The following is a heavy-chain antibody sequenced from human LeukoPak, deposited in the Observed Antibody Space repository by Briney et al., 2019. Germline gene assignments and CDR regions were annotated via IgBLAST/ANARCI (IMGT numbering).Heavy chain of an antibody. CDR3: STEGSTYGYHSFDT. J-gene: IGHJ3*02. CDR2: IKNQADGGTS. Sequence: GGSLRLSCAASGFTVSSNYMSWVRQVPGKGLEWVGRIKNQADGGTSDSAAPVKGRFTVSRDDSKNTLYLQMNSLQTEDTAVYYCSTEGSTYGYHSFDTWGQGTMVTVSS. D-gene: IGHD5-18*01. V-gene: IGHV3-15*01. CDR1: GFTVSSNY.